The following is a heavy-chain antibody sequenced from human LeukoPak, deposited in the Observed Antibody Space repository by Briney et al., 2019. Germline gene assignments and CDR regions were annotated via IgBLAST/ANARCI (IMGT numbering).Heavy chain of an antibody. CDR3: ARSLTSNYGDYDFGADY. V-gene: IGHV3-23*01. CDR1: GFTFSSYG. Sequence: GGSLRLSCAASGFTFSSYGMSWVRQAPGKGLEWVSAISGSGGSTYYADSVKGRFTISRDNAKNSLYLQMNSLRAEDTAVYYCARSLTSNYGDYDFGADYWGQGTLVTVSS. CDR2: ISGSGGST. J-gene: IGHJ4*02. D-gene: IGHD4-17*01.